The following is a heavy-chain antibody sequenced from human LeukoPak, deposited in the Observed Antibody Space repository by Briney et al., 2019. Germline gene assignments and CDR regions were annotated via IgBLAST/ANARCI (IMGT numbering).Heavy chain of an antibody. D-gene: IGHD4-11*01. CDR3: ARFPPTTVSRSRGYYYGMDV. CDR1: GGSFSGYY. CDR2: INHSGST. Sequence: SETLTLTCAVYGGSFSGYYWSWIRQPPGKGLEWIGEINHSGSTNYNPSLKSRVTISVDTSKNQFSLKLSSVTAADTAVYYCARFPPTTVSRSRGYYYGMDVWGQGTTVTVSS. J-gene: IGHJ6*02. V-gene: IGHV4-34*01.